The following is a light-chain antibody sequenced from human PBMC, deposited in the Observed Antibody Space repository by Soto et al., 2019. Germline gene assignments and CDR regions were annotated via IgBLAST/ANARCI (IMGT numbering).Light chain of an antibody. CDR2: EAS. J-gene: IGLJ1*01. CDR3: SLYTSENTNV. CDR1: STDFVSYNR. Sequence: QSALTQPPSVSGSPGQSVTISCTGTSTDFVSYNRVSWYQQPPGTAPKLIIYEASNRPSGVPGRFSGSKSGNTASLTISGLQAADEADYDCSLYTSENTNVFGTGTKVTVL. V-gene: IGLV2-18*01.